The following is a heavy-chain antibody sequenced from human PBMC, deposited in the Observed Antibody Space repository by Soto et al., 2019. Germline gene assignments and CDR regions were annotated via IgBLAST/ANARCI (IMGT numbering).Heavy chain of an antibody. CDR2: ISSDGETK. J-gene: IGHJ4*01. V-gene: IGHV3-30*18. CDR3: AKEIAVAGDLDY. CDR1: GLTFRSYG. Sequence: GGSLRLSCVASGLTFRSYGIHWVRQAPGKGLEWVGVISSDGETKYYADFVKGRFTISRDNSKNTLYLQMDSLRPEDTAVYYCAKEIAVAGDLDYWGHGTLVTVSS. D-gene: IGHD6-19*01.